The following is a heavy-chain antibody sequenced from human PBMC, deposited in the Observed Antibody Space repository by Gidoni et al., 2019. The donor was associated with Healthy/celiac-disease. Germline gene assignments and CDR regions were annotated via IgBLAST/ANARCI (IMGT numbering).Heavy chain of an antibody. D-gene: IGHD5-18*01. CDR3: ASPEEAMVNCDY. CDR1: GFTFSSYA. J-gene: IGHJ4*02. Sequence: EVPLLESGVGLVQPGGSLRLSCAASGFTFSSYAMRWVRQAPGTGLGWVAAIRGSGWSTYYADSVKGRFTISRDNSKNTLYLQTNSLRAEDTAVYYCASPEEAMVNCDYVGQGTLVTVSS. CDR2: IRGSGWST. V-gene: IGHV3-23*01.